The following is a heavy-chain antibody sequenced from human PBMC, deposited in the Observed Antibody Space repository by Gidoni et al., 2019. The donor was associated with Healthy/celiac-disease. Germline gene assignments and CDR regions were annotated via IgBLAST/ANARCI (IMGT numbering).Heavy chain of an antibody. J-gene: IGHJ3*02. CDR2: INPSGGST. CDR1: GYTFTSYY. CDR3: ASWGPYSSGPPGETFDI. Sequence: QVQLVQSGAEVKKPGASVKVSCKASGYTFTSYYMHWVRQAPGQGLEWMGIINPSGGSTSYAQKFQGRVTMTRDTSTSTVYMELSSLRSEDTAVYYCASWGPYSSGPPGETFDIWGQGTMVTVSS. D-gene: IGHD6-19*01. V-gene: IGHV1-46*01.